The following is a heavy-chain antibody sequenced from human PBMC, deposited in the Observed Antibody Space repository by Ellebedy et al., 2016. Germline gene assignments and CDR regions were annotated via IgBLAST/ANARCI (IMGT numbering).Heavy chain of an antibody. CDR2: IKSKTDGGAA. CDR1: GFTFSNAW. CDR3: TTVYRYNYDSV. J-gene: IGHJ4*02. Sequence: GGSLKLSCAASGFTFSNAWMNWVRQAPGKGLEWVGRIKSKTDGGAADYAAPVKGRFTISRDDSKNTLYLQMNSLKTEDTAVYFCTTVYRYNYDSVWGQGTLVTVSS. V-gene: IGHV3-15*01. D-gene: IGHD5-18*01.